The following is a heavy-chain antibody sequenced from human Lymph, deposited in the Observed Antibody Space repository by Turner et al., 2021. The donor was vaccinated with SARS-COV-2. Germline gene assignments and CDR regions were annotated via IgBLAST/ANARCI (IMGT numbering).Heavy chain of an antibody. J-gene: IGHJ4*02. CDR2: ISGSGGST. CDR3: AREGDTAMVNFDY. D-gene: IGHD5-18*01. Sequence: EVQLLESGGGLVQPGGSLRLSCASSGFTFSSYSMSWVRQAAGKGLGWVAAISGSGGSTSYADSVKGRFTISRDNSKNTLYLQMNSLRAEDTDVYYCAREGDTAMVNFDYWGQGTLVTVSS. V-gene: IGHV3-23*01. CDR1: GFTFSSYS.